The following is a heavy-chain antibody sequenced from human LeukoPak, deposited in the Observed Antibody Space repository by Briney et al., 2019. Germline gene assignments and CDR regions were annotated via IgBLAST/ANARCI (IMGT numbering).Heavy chain of an antibody. CDR1: GGSFSGFY. J-gene: IGHJ4*02. Sequence: PSETLSLTCAVYGGSFSGFYWSWVRQPPGKGLEWIGEIHHSGSTKYNPSLESRVTISGDTSKNQFSLTLSSVTAADTAVYYCARHGLPSSGCYFDYWGQGTLVTVSS. CDR2: IHHSGST. D-gene: IGHD3-22*01. V-gene: IGHV4-34*01. CDR3: ARHGLPSSGCYFDY.